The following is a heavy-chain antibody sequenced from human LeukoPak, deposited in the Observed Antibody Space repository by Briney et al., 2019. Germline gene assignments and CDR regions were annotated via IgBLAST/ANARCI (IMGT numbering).Heavy chain of an antibody. V-gene: IGHV3-48*03. D-gene: IGHD3-10*02. J-gene: IGHJ6*04. CDR1: GFTLSSYE. Sequence: GGSLRLSCAASGFTLSSYEMNSGRESPGQGLEWVSYISSSGSTIYYADSVKGRFTISRDNAKNSLYLQMNSLRAEDTAVYYCAELGITMIGGVWGKGTTVTISS. CDR3: AELGITMIGGV. CDR2: ISSSGSTI.